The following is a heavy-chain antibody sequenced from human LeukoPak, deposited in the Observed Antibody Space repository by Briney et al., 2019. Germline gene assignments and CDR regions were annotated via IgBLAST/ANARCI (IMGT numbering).Heavy chain of an antibody. CDR3: ARGYRGITMIVVVQYGSYFDY. CDR2: INHSGST. D-gene: IGHD3-22*01. CDR1: GFTSSSYE. J-gene: IGHJ4*02. Sequence: GSLRLSCAASGFTSSSYEMNWVRQAPGKGLEWIGEINHSGSTNYNPSLKSRVTISVDTSKNQFSLKLSSVTAADTAVYYCARGYRGITMIVVVQYGSYFDYWGQGTLVTVSS. V-gene: IGHV4-34*01.